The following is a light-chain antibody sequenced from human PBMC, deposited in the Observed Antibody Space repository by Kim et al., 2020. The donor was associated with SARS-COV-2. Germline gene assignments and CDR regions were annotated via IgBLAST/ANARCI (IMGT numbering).Light chain of an antibody. CDR3: LLYHVGDLV. Sequence: PGGTFTLPSPSNTELVTSNYYAIWFQLTPGHAPRPLIYNTNNNHSWTPARFSGSLLGGKAALTLSGAQPEDEAVYFCLLYHVGDLVFGGGTQLTVL. CDR2: NTN. J-gene: IGLJ2*01. V-gene: IGLV7-43*01. CDR1: TELVTSNYY.